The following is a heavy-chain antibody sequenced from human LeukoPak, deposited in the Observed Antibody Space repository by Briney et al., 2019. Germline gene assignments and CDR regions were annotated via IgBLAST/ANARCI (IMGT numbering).Heavy chain of an antibody. J-gene: IGHJ6*02. V-gene: IGHV3-33*01. D-gene: IGHD2-8*01. CDR3: ARGYCTNGVCYGSRVYYYYGMDV. CDR2: IWYDGSNK. Sequence: GGSLRLSCAASGFTFSSYGMHWVRQAPGKGLEWVAVIWYDGSNKYYADSVKGRFTISRDNSKNTLYLQMNSLRAEDTAVYYCARGYCTNGVCYGSRVYYYYGMDVWGQGTTVTVSS. CDR1: GFTFSSYG.